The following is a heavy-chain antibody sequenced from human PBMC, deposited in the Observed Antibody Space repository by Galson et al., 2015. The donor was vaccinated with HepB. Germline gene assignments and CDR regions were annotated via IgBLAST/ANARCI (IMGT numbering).Heavy chain of an antibody. V-gene: IGHV3-33*01. D-gene: IGHD1/OR15-1a*01. CDR2: IWYDGSNK. CDR1: GFTFSSYG. J-gene: IGHJ6*03. CDR3: ARCAVEHRLYYYYYMDV. Sequence: SLRLSCAASGFTFSSYGMHWVRQAPGKGLEWVAVIWYDGSNKYYADSVKGRFTISRDNSKNTLYLQMNSLRAEDTAVYYCARCAVEHRLYYYYYMDVWGKGTTVTVSS.